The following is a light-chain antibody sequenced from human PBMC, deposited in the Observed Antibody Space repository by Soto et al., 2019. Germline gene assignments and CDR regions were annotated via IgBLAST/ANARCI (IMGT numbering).Light chain of an antibody. V-gene: IGLV2-14*03. CDR1: TSDVGRFNY. CDR2: DVS. CDR3: ASYTSSSTVV. Sequence: QSVLTQPASVSGSPGQSITISCTGTTSDVGRFNYVSWYQHHPGKAPKLMIYDVSNRPSGLSNRFSGSKSGNTASLTISGLQAEDEADYYCASYTSSSTVVFGGGTKVTVL. J-gene: IGLJ2*01.